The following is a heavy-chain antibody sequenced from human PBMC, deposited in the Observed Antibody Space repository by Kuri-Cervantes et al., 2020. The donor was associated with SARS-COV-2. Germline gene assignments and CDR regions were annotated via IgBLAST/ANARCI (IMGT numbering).Heavy chain of an antibody. Sequence: SETLSLTCTVSNGSISSYSWSWVRQPPGKGLEWIGAIFYSGRTYYNPSLKSRVTISVDTSKNQFSLKLSSVTAADTAVYYCASVAYYYGSGSYPQYYYYYYMDVWGKGTTVTVSS. D-gene: IGHD3-10*01. V-gene: IGHV4-59*04. CDR2: IFYSGRT. CDR1: NGSISSYS. CDR3: ASVAYYYGSGSYPQYYYYYYMDV. J-gene: IGHJ6*03.